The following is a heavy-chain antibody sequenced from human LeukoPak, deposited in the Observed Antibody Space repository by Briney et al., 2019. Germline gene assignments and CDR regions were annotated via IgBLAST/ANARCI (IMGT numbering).Heavy chain of an antibody. CDR3: AKDLRYCSSTSCFTGSDY. D-gene: IGHD2-2*01. J-gene: IGHJ4*02. Sequence: VGSLRLSCAASGFTFSSYAMSWVRQAPGKGLEWVSAISGSGGSTYYADSVKGRFTISRDNSKNTLYLQMSSLRAEDTAVYYCAKDLRYCSSTSCFTGSDYWGQGTLVTVSS. V-gene: IGHV3-23*01. CDR2: ISGSGGST. CDR1: GFTFSSYA.